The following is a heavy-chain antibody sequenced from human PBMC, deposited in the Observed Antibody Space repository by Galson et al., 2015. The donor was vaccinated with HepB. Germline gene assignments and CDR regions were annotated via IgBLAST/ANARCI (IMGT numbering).Heavy chain of an antibody. Sequence: SLRLSCAASGFTFSNAWMSWVRQAPGKGLEWVDRIKSKTDGGTTDYAAPVKGRFTISRDDSKNTLYLQMNSLKTEDTAVYYCTTVYTVRPGGWGQGTLVTVSS. CDR2: IKSKTDGGTT. CDR1: GFTFSNAW. CDR3: TTVYTVRPGG. J-gene: IGHJ4*02. D-gene: IGHD3-10*01. V-gene: IGHV3-15*01.